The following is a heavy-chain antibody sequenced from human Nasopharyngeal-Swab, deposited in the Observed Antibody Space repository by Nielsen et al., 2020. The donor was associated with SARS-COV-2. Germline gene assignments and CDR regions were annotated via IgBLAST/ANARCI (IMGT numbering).Heavy chain of an antibody. Sequence: GESLKISCAASGFTLSHYAMSWVRQAPGKGLEWVSIISGSGDSTYYANSVKGRFTISRDNSKNTLYLQMNSLRVEDTAVYYCAKVSGGASSDYYYFYYGMDVWGQGTTVTVSS. J-gene: IGHJ6*02. V-gene: IGHV3-23*01. D-gene: IGHD4/OR15-4a*01. CDR2: ISGSGDST. CDR3: AKVSGGASSDYYYFYYGMDV. CDR1: GFTLSHYA.